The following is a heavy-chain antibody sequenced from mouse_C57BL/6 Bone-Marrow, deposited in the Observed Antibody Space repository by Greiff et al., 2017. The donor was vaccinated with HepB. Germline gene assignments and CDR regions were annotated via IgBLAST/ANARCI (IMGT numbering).Heavy chain of an antibody. Sequence: DVMLVESGGGLVKPGGSLKLSCAASGFTFSSYAMSWVRQTPEKRLEWVATISDGGSYTYYPDNVKGRFTISRDNANNNLYLQMSHLKSEDTAMYYCARDYAWFAYWGQGTLVTVSA. CDR1: GFTFSSYA. J-gene: IGHJ3*01. CDR2: ISDGGSYT. V-gene: IGHV5-4*01. CDR3: ARDYAWFAY. D-gene: IGHD1-1*02.